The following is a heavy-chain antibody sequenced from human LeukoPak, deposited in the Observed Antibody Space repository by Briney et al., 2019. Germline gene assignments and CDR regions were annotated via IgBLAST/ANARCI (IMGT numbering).Heavy chain of an antibody. D-gene: IGHD6-13*01. Sequence: PAGSLTLSCPASAFTFITYAMSWVRQAPRKGLEWVSAISDSGDNTYYSDSVKGRFTISRDNSKNTQYLQMNSLRVEDTAVYYCARLSSSWYHFDYWGQGTLVSVSS. CDR3: ARLSSSWYHFDY. V-gene: IGHV3-23*01. J-gene: IGHJ4*02. CDR1: AFTFITYA. CDR2: ISDSGDNT.